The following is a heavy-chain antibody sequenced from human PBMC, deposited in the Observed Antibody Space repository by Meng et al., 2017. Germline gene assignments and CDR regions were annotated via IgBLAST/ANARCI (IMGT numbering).Heavy chain of an antibody. CDR3: AKDPPKWEPLYYQP. V-gene: IGHV3-23*01. CDR2: ISGRGGST. CDR1: GFTFSSYA. J-gene: IGHJ4*02. Sequence: GESLKISCAASGFTFSSYAMSWVRQAPGKGLEWVSGISGRGGSTYYADSVKGRFTISRDNSKNTLYLKMNSLRAEDTAVYYCAKDPPKWEPLYYQPWGQGTLVTVSS. D-gene: IGHD1-26*01.